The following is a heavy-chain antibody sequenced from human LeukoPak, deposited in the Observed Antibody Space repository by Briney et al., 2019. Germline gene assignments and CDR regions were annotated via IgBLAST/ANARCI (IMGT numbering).Heavy chain of an antibody. D-gene: IGHD1-26*01. CDR1: GYTFTSFY. V-gene: IGHV1-46*01. CDR3: ARAGENYYDFYY. J-gene: IGHJ4*02. CDR2: FNPSGSST. Sequence: ASVKVSCTASGYTFTSFYMHWVRQAPGQGLEWMGIFNPSGSSTTYAQKFQGRVTMTRDTPTSIVYMELSSLGSEDTAVYYCARAGENYYDFYYWGQGTLVTVSS.